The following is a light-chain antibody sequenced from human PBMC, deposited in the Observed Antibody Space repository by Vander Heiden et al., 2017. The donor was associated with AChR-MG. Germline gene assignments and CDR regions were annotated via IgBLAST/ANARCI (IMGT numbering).Light chain of an antibody. J-gene: IGLJ2*01. CDR3: QSYDDTNHGV. CDR2: EDN. CDR1: GGSIASNY. V-gene: IGLV6-57*03. Sequence: NFVLTQPHSVSESPGKTVTISCTRSGGSIASNYVQWYQQRPGRAPTTVIFEDNHRPSGVPDRFSGSIDSSSNSATLIISGLKTEDEADYYCQSYDDTNHGVFGGGTKLTVL.